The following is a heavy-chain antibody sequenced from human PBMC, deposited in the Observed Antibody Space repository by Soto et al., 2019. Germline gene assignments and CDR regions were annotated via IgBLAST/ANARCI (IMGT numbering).Heavy chain of an antibody. Sequence: SETLSLTCTVSGGSISSYYWSWIRQPPGKGLEWIGYIYYSGSTNYNPSLKSRVTISVDTSKNQFSLKLSSVTAADTAVYYCARETSFGGTYYDFWSGYPRGYYYYMDVWGKGTTVTVSS. V-gene: IGHV4-59*01. CDR1: GGSISSYY. J-gene: IGHJ6*03. CDR2: IYYSGST. CDR3: ARETSFGGTYYDFWSGYPRGYYYYMDV. D-gene: IGHD3-3*01.